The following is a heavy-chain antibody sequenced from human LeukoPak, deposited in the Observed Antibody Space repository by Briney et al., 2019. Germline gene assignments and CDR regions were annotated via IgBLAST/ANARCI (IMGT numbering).Heavy chain of an antibody. D-gene: IGHD1-26*01. J-gene: IGHJ5*02. CDR3: ARDLLSGSYNWFDL. CDR1: GFTFSSYS. Sequence: GGSLRLSCASSGFTFSSYSKNWVRQAPGKGLEWVSYISSSSSTIYYADSVKGRFTISRDNAKNSLYLQMNSLRAEDTAVYYCARDLLSGSYNWFDLWGQGTLVTVSS. V-gene: IGHV3-48*04. CDR2: ISSSSSTI.